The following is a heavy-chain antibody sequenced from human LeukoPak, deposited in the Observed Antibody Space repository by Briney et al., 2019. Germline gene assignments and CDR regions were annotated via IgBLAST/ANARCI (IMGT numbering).Heavy chain of an antibody. V-gene: IGHV3-9*01. Sequence: GRSLRLSCAASGFTFDDYAMHWVRQAPGKGLEWVSGISWNSGSIGYADSVKGRFTISRDNAKNSLYLQMNSLRAEDTALYYCAKDIFAGIAAAGAIDYWGQGTLVTVSS. CDR2: ISWNSGSI. J-gene: IGHJ4*02. CDR3: AKDIFAGIAAAGAIDY. CDR1: GFTFDDYA. D-gene: IGHD6-13*01.